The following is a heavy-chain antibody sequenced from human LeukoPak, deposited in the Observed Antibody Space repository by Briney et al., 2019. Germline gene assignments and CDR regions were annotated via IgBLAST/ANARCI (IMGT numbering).Heavy chain of an antibody. CDR3: ARGAVASNCGYGDYYDY. V-gene: IGHV4-30-2*01. CDR1: GGSISSGSYS. CDR2: IYHSGST. J-gene: IGHJ4*02. D-gene: IGHD7-27*01. Sequence: PSETLSLTCAVSGGSISSGSYSWSWIRQPPGKGLEWIGYIYHSGSTYYNPSLKSRVTISVDRSKNQFSLKLSSVTAADTAVYYCARGAVASNCGYGDYYDYWGQGTLVTVSS.